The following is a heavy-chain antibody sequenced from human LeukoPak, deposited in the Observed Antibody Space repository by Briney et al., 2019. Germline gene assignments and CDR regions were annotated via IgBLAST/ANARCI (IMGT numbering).Heavy chain of an antibody. V-gene: IGHV4-39*01. CDR1: GGSISSSSYY. CDR2: IYYSGST. D-gene: IGHD3-10*01. CDR3: ARQAYYGSGSYYKVWYFDY. J-gene: IGHJ4*02. Sequence: PSETLSLTCTVSGGSISSSSYYWGWIRQPPGKGLEWIGSIYYSGSTYYNPSLKSRVTISVDTSKNQFSLKLSSVTAADTAVYYCARQAYYGSGSYYKVWYFDYWGQGTLVTVSS.